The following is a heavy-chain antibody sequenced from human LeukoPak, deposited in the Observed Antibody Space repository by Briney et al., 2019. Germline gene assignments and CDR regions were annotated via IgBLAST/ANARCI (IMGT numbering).Heavy chain of an antibody. V-gene: IGHV4-59*01. CDR3: ARDSRSYERSGYYHFDY. D-gene: IGHD3-22*01. J-gene: IGHJ4*02. Sequence: PLETLSPTCTVSGASLISYYWNWIRQPPGKGLEWIGYIYYNGSPNYNPSLKSRVTMSQDTSKNQFSLKLTSVTAADTAVYYCARDSRSYERSGYYHFDYWGQGSLVTVSS. CDR2: IYYNGSP. CDR1: GASLISYY.